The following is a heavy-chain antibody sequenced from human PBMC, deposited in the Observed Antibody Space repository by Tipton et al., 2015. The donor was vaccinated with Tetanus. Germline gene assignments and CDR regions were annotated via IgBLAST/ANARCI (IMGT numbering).Heavy chain of an antibody. CDR2: INPSGGST. Sequence: QSGAEVKKPGSSVKVSCKASGGTFSSYAISWVRQAPGQGLEWMGIINPSGGSTSYAQKFQGRVTMTRDTSTSTVYMELSSLRSEDTAVYYCARDYYYYDSSGSRAWFDPGGQGTLATASS. D-gene: IGHD3-22*01. J-gene: IGHJ5*02. CDR3: ARDYYYYDSSGSRAWFDP. CDR1: GGTFSSYA. V-gene: IGHV1-46*03.